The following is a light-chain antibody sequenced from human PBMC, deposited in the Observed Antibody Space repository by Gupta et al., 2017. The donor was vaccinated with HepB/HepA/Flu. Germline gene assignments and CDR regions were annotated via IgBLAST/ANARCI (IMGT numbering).Light chain of an antibody. Sequence: DILLTQSPGTLSLSQGDRATLPCRASQIISRDYFAWYQQKPGQAPRLLIHGTSSRATGIPDRFSGSGSGTDFTLIISRLEPEDFAVYYCQQFVRSPYTFGHGTKVEIK. J-gene: IGKJ2*01. CDR1: QIISRDY. CDR3: QQFVRSPYT. CDR2: GTS. V-gene: IGKV3-20*01.